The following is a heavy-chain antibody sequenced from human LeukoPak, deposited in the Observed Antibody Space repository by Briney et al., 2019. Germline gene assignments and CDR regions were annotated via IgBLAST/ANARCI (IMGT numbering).Heavy chain of an antibody. CDR2: IYSGGST. CDR1: GFTVSSNF. J-gene: IGHJ4*02. V-gene: IGHV3-53*01. Sequence: GGSLRLSCAASGFTVSSNFMTWVRQAPGKGLEWVSVIYSGGSTYYADSVKGRFTISRDNSKNTLYLRMNSLRAEDTAVYYCASPALTGSQFDYWGQGILVTVSS. CDR3: ASPALTGSQFDY. D-gene: IGHD3-9*01.